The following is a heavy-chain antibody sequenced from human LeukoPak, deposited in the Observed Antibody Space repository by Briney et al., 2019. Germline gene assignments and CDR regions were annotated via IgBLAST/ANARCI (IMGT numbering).Heavy chain of an antibody. J-gene: IGHJ3*02. V-gene: IGHV1-69*13. Sequence: GASVKVSCKASGGTFSSYAISWVRQAPGQGLEWMGGIIPIFGTANYAQRFQGRVTITADESTSTAYMELSSLRSEDTAVYYCARASASPGAAFDIWGQGTMVTVSS. CDR2: IIPIFGTA. D-gene: IGHD1-26*01. CDR1: GGTFSSYA. CDR3: ARASASPGAAFDI.